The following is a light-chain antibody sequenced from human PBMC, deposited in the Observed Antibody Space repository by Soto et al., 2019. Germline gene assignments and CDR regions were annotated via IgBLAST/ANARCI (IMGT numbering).Light chain of an antibody. Sequence: ELVMTQSPATLSVSPGERATLSCRASQSVSSNLAWYQQTPGQAPRLLIYGASTRATGIPARFSGSGSGTEFTLTISSLQSEDFAVYDCQQYNNWPPWTFGQGTKVEIK. J-gene: IGKJ1*01. CDR1: QSVSSN. CDR3: QQYNNWPPWT. CDR2: GAS. V-gene: IGKV3-15*01.